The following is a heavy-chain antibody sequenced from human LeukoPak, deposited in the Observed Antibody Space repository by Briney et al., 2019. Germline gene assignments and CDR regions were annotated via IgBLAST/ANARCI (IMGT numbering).Heavy chain of an antibody. CDR3: AGQGVYSSGWYPFDS. CDR2: IYPGVSDI. J-gene: IGHJ4*02. D-gene: IGHD6-19*01. Sequence: GESLKISCKTSGYSFSSYWIGWVRQMPGKGLEWMGIIYPGVSDIRYSPSFQGQVTISVDKSISTAYLQWSSLKASDTAMYYCAGQGVYSSGWYPFDSWGQGTLVTVSS. CDR1: GYSFSSYW. V-gene: IGHV5-51*01.